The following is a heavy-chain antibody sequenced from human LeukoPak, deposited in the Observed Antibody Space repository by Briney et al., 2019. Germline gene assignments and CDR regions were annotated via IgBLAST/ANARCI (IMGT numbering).Heavy chain of an antibody. Sequence: PGGSLRLPCAAAGFTVSTSAMSWVRQAPGKGLEWVSGISGSGGGTYYADSVKGRFSISRDISKNTLYLQMNSLRAEDTAVYYCASTAAVGYFDYWGQGTLVTVSS. J-gene: IGHJ4*02. CDR2: ISGSGGGT. V-gene: IGHV3-23*01. CDR3: ASTAAVGYFDY. D-gene: IGHD6-13*01. CDR1: GFTVSTSA.